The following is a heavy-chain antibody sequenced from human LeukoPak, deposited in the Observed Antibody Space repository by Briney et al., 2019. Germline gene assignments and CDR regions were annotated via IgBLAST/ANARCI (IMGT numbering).Heavy chain of an antibody. CDR1: GFTVSSNY. J-gene: IGHJ4*02. CDR3: ARVLSVSYCDS. Sequence: GGSLRLSCAASGFTVSSNYMSWVRQAPGKGLEWVSVIYSGGTTYYADSVKGRFTISRDNSKNTLYLQMNSLRGEDTAVYYCARVLSVSYCDSWGQGTLVTVSS. D-gene: IGHD2/OR15-2a*01. V-gene: IGHV3-53*01. CDR2: IYSGGTT.